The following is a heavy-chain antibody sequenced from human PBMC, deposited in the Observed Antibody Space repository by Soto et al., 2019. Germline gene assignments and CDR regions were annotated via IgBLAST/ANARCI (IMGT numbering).Heavy chain of an antibody. CDR3: ARATRKAWHYYDRAEFDY. J-gene: IGHJ4*02. D-gene: IGHD3-22*01. CDR1: GYTFTVYY. CDR2: INPNSGGT. V-gene: IGHV1-2*04. Sequence: ASVKVSCKASGYTFTVYYMHWVRQAPGQGHEWMGWINPNSGGTNYAQKYQGWVTMTRDTSISTAYMELSKLRSDDTAVYYCARATRKAWHYYDRAEFDYWGQGTLVTVSS.